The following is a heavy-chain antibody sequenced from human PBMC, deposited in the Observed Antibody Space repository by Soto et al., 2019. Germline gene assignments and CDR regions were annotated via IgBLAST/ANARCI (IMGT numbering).Heavy chain of an antibody. Sequence: QVQLVQSGAEVKKPGASVKVSCKASGYTFTSYGISWVRQAPGQGLEWMGWISAYNGNTNYAQKLQGRVTMTTXTSXSXAYRERRSLRSDDTAVYYCARAIPGIAGGGTYGMDVWGQGTTVTVSS. J-gene: IGHJ6*02. CDR1: GYTFTSYG. CDR2: ISAYNGNT. CDR3: ARAIPGIAGGGTYGMDV. D-gene: IGHD6-13*01. V-gene: IGHV1-18*01.